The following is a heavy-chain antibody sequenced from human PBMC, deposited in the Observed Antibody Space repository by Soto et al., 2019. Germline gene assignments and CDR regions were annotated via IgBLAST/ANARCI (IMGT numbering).Heavy chain of an antibody. D-gene: IGHD6-13*01. CDR2: ISGGSESL. CDR3: ARDLGSSWYPEYFQH. V-gene: IGHV3-23*01. J-gene: IGHJ1*01. Sequence: GGSLRLSCAASGFTFSNYAMSWVRQAPGKGLEWVSAISGGSESLYFAESVKGRFTISRDNAKSTLYLQMNSLGAEDTAVYYCARDLGSSWYPEYFQHWGQGTLVTVSS. CDR1: GFTFSNYA.